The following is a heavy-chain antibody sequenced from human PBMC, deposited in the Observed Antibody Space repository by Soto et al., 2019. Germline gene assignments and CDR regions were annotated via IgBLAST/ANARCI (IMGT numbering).Heavy chain of an antibody. CDR1: GGTFSSYA. D-gene: IGHD3-22*01. CDR3: ARQFDYDTSGYYYAY. V-gene: IGHV1-69*13. J-gene: IGHJ4*02. Sequence: SVKVSCKASGGTFSSYAISWVRQAPGQGLEWMGGIIPIFGTANYAQKFQGRVTITADEYTRTAYMELSRLKSDDTAVYYCARQFDYDTSGYYYAYWGQGTQVTVSS. CDR2: IIPIFGTA.